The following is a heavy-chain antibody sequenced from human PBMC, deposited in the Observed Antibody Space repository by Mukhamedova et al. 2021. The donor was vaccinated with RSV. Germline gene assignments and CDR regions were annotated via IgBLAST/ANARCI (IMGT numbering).Heavy chain of an antibody. Sequence: SQKFQGRVTITRDTSASTAYMELSSLRSEDTAVYYCARDLVGADLDYLGQGTLVTVSS. D-gene: IGHD1-26*01. V-gene: IGHV1-3*01. CDR3: ARDLVGADLDY. J-gene: IGHJ4*02.